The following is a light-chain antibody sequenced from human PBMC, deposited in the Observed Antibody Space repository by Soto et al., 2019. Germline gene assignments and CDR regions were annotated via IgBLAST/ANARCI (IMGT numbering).Light chain of an antibody. CDR2: DVT. Sequence: QSALTQPRSVSGSPGQSVTISCTGTSCDVGRYEYVSWYQQHPGKAPKLIIYDVTERPAGVPDRFSGSKSGNTASLTISGLQAEDEADYSCCSFAGSYTYVFGGGTKLTVL. V-gene: IGLV2-11*01. CDR3: CSFAGSYTYV. J-gene: IGLJ1*01. CDR1: SCDVGRYEY.